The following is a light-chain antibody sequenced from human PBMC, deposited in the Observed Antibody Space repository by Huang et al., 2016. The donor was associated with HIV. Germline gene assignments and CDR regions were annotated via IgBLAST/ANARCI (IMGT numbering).Light chain of an antibody. CDR1: QGIGRY. J-gene: IGKJ3*01. CDR3: QQLKTYPIT. V-gene: IGKV1-9*01. CDR2: AAS. Sequence: IQLTQSPSSLSASVGDRVTITCRASQGIGRYLVWYQQKPGKAPKLLFYAASTLQSGVPSRFSGSGSGTDFTLTISSLQPEDFATYYCQQLKTYPITFGPGTQVDIK.